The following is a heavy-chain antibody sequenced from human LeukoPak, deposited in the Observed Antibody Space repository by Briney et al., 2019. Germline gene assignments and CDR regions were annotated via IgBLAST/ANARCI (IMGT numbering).Heavy chain of an antibody. D-gene: IGHD2-15*01. V-gene: IGHV1-8*03. CDR2: MNPNSGNT. CDR1: GYTFTSYD. Sequence: ASVKVSCKASGYTFTSYDINWVRQATGQGLEWMGWMNPNSGNTGYAQKFQGRVTITRNTSISTAYMELSSLRSEDTAVYYCARIYCSGGSCYPGFDYWGQGTLVTVSS. J-gene: IGHJ4*02. CDR3: ARIYCSGGSCYPGFDY.